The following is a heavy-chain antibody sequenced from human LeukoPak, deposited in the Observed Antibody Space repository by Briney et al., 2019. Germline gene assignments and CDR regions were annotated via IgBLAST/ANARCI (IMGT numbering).Heavy chain of an antibody. V-gene: IGHV4-34*01. J-gene: IGHJ5*02. CDR3: ARGQVPAARGYNWFDP. CDR1: GWSLNDYY. D-gene: IGHD2-2*01. Sequence: ASETLSLTCAVYGWSLNDYYWNWVRQPPGKGLEWIGEINARGDTNYNPSLKSRVTISVDSSKNQFSLTLTSMIAADTAIYYCARGQVPAARGYNWFDPWGQGTLVTVSS. CDR2: INARGDT.